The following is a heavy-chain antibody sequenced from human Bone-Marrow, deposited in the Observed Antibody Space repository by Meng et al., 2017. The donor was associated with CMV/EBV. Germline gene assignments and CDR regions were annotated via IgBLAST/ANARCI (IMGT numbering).Heavy chain of an antibody. J-gene: IGHJ3*02. Sequence: GESLKISCAASGFTFSSYAMSWVRQAPGKGLEWVSVIYSGGSSTYYADSVKGRCTISRDNSKNTLSLQMNSLRAEDTAVYYCAKGASYAHAFDIWGQGTMVTVSS. CDR1: GFTFSSYA. D-gene: IGHD2/OR15-2a*01. CDR2: IYSGGSST. V-gene: IGHV3-23*03. CDR3: AKGASYAHAFDI.